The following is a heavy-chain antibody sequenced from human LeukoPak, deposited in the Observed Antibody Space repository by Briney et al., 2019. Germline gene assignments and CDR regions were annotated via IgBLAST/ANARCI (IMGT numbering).Heavy chain of an antibody. CDR3: ARVVRPDYYYYMDV. D-gene: IGHD6-6*01. V-gene: IGHV4-59*01. CDR2: IYYSGST. J-gene: IGHJ6*03. Sequence: SETLSLTRTVSGGSISSYYWSWIRQPPGKGLEWIGYIYYSGSTNYNPSLKSRVTISVDTSKNQFSLKLSSVTAADTAVYYCARVVRPDYYYYMDVWGKGTTATISS. CDR1: GGSISSYY.